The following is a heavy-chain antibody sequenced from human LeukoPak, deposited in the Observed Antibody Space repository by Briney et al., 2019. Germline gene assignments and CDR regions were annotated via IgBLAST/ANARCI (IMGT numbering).Heavy chain of an antibody. CDR2: ISSSSAYI. D-gene: IGHD6-13*01. CDR3: AAAAPGTDWLDP. J-gene: IGHJ5*02. Sequence: PGGSLRLSCAAAGFTFSSYSMNWVRQAPGKGLEWVSPISSSSAYIYYADSVKGRFTISRDNAENSLYLQMNSLRAEDTAVYYCAAAAPGTDWLDPWGQGTLVTVSS. CDR1: GFTFSSYS. V-gene: IGHV3-21*01.